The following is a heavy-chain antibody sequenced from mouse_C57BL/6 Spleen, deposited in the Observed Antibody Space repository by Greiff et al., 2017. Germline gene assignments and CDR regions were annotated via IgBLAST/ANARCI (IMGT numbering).Heavy chain of an antibody. CDR3: TRVGYSPFAY. D-gene: IGHD1-2*01. CDR1: GFTFSSYA. CDR2: ISSGGDYI. V-gene: IGHV5-9-1*02. Sequence: DVMLVESGEGLVKPGGSLKLSCAASGFTFSSYAMSWVRQTPEKRLEWVAYISSGGDYIYYADTVKGRFTLSRDNARNTLYLQMSSLKSEDTAMYYCTRVGYSPFAYWGQGTLVTVSA. J-gene: IGHJ3*01.